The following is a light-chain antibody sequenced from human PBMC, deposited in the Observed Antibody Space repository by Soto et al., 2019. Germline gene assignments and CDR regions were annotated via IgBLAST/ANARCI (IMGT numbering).Light chain of an antibody. CDR1: SSNIGSNY. Sequence: QSVLTQPPSASGTPGQRVTISCSGSSSNIGSNYVYWYRQLPGTAPNVLIYRNDERPSRVPDRCSGSKSGSSASLAISGLRSEDEADDYCSAWDDSLSGPVFGRGTKVTVL. CDR3: SAWDDSLSGPV. V-gene: IGLV1-47*01. J-gene: IGLJ3*02. CDR2: RND.